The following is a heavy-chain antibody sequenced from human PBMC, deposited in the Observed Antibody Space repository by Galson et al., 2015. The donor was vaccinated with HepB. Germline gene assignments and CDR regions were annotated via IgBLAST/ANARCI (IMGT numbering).Heavy chain of an antibody. J-gene: IGHJ6*03. CDR1: GYTFTSYG. Sequence: SVKVSCKASGYTFTSYGISWVRQAPGQGLEWMGGIIPILGIANYAQKFQGRVTITADKSTSTAYMELSSLRSEDTAVYYCASSRSEGFWSGYPDYYYYMDVWGKGTTVTVSS. V-gene: IGHV1-69*10. CDR3: ASSRSEGFWSGYPDYYYYMDV. CDR2: IIPILGIA. D-gene: IGHD3-3*01.